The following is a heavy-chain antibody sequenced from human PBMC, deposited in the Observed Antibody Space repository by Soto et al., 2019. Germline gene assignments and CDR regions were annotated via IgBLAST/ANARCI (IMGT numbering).Heavy chain of an antibody. CDR3: ATFTVTTYYYYYGMDV. CDR2: IYYSGST. J-gene: IGHJ6*02. CDR1: GGSISSYY. D-gene: IGHD4-4*01. Sequence: SETLSLTCTVSGGSISSYYWSWIRQPPGKGLEWIGYIYYSGSTNYNPSLKSRVTISVYTSKNQFSLKLSSVTAADTAVYYCATFTVTTYYYYYGMDVWGQGTTVTVSS. V-gene: IGHV4-59*01.